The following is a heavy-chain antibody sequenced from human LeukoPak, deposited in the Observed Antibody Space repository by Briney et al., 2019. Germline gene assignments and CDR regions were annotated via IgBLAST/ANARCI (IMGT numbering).Heavy chain of an antibody. J-gene: IGHJ4*02. Sequence: PGGSLRLSCAASGFTFSSYAMHWVRQAPGKGLEWVAVISYDGSNKYYADSVKGRFTISRDNSKNTLYLQMNSLRAEGTAVYYCAGGTHIFDYWGQGTLVTVSS. CDR1: GFTFSSYA. CDR2: ISYDGSNK. CDR3: AGGTHIFDY. D-gene: IGHD2-21*01. V-gene: IGHV3-30-3*01.